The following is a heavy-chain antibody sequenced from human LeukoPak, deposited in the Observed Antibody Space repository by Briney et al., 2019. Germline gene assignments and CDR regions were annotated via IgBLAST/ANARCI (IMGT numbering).Heavy chain of an antibody. V-gene: IGHV3-23*01. CDR1: GITVSNYG. CDR2: ISGSGGST. Sequence: SGGSLRLSCAVSGITVSNYGMSWVRQAPGKGLEWVAGISGSGGSTHYADSVKGRFTISRDNPRNTLYLQMNSLRPEDTAVYFCAKRGVVIRVILVGFHKEAYYFDSWGQGALVTVS. J-gene: IGHJ4*02. D-gene: IGHD3-22*01. CDR3: AKRGVVIRVILVGFHKEAYYFDS.